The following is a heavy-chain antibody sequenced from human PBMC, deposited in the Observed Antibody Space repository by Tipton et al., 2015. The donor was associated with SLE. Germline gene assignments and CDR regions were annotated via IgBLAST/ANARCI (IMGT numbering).Heavy chain of an antibody. V-gene: IGHV4-4*07. CDR1: GGSINSYY. D-gene: IGHD3-3*01. Sequence: LRLSCTVSGGSINSYYWTWIRQPAGKGLEWIGRIHTSETTAYNPSLQSRVTMSVDTSKKQFSLNLTSVTAADTAVYYCARILPDYFFYGMDVWGQGTTVPVSS. CDR2: IHTSETT. CDR3: ARILPDYFFYGMDV. J-gene: IGHJ6*02.